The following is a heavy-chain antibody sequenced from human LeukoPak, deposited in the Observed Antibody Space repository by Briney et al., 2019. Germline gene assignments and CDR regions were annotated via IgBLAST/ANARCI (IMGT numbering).Heavy chain of an antibody. D-gene: IGHD3-10*01. CDR2: ISGSGGST. V-gene: IGHV3-23*01. CDR1: GFTFSSYA. Sequence: GGSLRLSCAASGFTFSSYAMSWVRQAPGKGLEWVSAISGSGGSTYYADSVKGRFTISRDNSKNTLYLQMNSLRAEDTAVYYCAKSALIWFRELSDAFDIWGQGTMITVSS. CDR3: AKSALIWFRELSDAFDI. J-gene: IGHJ3*02.